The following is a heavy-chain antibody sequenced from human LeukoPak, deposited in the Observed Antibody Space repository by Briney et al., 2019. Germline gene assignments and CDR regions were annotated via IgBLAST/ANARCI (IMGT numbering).Heavy chain of an antibody. V-gene: IGHV1-69*13. J-gene: IGHJ4*02. CDR1: GGTFSSYA. CDR3: ARIAYYYDSSGYQNTDY. Sequence: SVKVSCKASGGTFSSYAISWVRQAPGQGLEWMGGIIPIFGTANYAQKFQGRVTITADESTSTAYVELSSLRSEDTAVYYCARIAYYYDSSGYQNTDYWGQGTLVTVSS. CDR2: IIPIFGTA. D-gene: IGHD3-22*01.